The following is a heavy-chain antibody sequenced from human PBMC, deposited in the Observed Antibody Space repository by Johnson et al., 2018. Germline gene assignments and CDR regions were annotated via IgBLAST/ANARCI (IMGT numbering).Heavy chain of an antibody. Sequence: EVQLVESGGGLVQPGGSLRLSCAASGFTFRSYAMTWVRQAPGKGLEWVSAISSSGAGTYYADSVKGRFTISRDNSKNTLSLQMKSLRAEDTAVYYCAKGDYDILTGYYSYYYYYMDVWGKGTTVTVSS. CDR2: ISSSGAGT. D-gene: IGHD3-9*01. CDR3: AKGDYDILTGYYSYYYYYMDV. CDR1: GFTFRSYA. V-gene: IGHV3-23*04. J-gene: IGHJ6*03.